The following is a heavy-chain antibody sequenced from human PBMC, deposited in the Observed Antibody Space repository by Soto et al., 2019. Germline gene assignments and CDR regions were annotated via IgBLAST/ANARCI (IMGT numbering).Heavy chain of an antibody. CDR3: ALPPERLAQIGWFDP. CDR2: MSSSSSTI. J-gene: IGHJ5*02. D-gene: IGHD1-1*01. V-gene: IGHV3-48*01. CDR1: GFTFSSYS. Sequence: EVQLVESGGGLVQPGGSLRLSCAASGFTFSSYSMNWVRQAPGKGLEWVSYMSSSSSTIYYADSVKGRFTISRDNAKNSLYLQMNSLRAEDTAVYYCALPPERLAQIGWFDPWGQGTLVTVSS.